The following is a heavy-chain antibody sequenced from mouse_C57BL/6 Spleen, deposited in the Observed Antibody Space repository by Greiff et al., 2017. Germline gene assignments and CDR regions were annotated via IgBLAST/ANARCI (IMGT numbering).Heavy chain of an antibody. J-gene: IGHJ4*01. CDR1: GFSLTSYA. D-gene: IGHD1-1*01. CDR2: IWTGGGT. V-gene: IGHV2-9-1*01. CDR3: ARNSDYYGSSYYAMDY. Sequence: VKLVESGPGLVAPSQSLSITCTVSGFSLTSYAISWVRQPPGKGLEWLGVIWTGGGTNYNSALKSRLSISKDNSKSQVFLKMNSLHTDDTARYYCARNSDYYGSSYYAMDYWGQGTSVTVSS.